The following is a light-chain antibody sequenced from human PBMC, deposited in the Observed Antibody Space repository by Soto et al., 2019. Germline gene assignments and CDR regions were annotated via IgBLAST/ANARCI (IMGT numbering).Light chain of an antibody. V-gene: IGLV4-69*01. Sequence: QSVLTQSPSASASLGASVKVTCTLSSGHSSYAIAWHQQQPEKGPRYLMKVNSDGSHSRGDGIPDRFSGSSSGAERYLTISSLQSEDEADYFCQTWGTGIQVFGGGTKLTVL. CDR1: SGHSSYA. CDR3: QTWGTGIQV. J-gene: IGLJ2*01. CDR2: VNSDGSH.